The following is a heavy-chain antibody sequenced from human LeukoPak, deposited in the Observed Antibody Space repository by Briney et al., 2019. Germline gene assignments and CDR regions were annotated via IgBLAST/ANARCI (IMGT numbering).Heavy chain of an antibody. J-gene: IGHJ4*02. V-gene: IGHV3-23*01. CDR1: GFTFSSYA. CDR3: AKDLVPAAPWGSYYFDY. CDR2: ISGRGGST. D-gene: IGHD2-2*01. Sequence: GGSLRLSCAASGFTFSSYAMSWVRQAPGKGLEWVSAISGRGGSTYYADSVKGRFTISRDKSKNTLYLQMNSLRAEDTAVYYCAKDLVPAAPWGSYYFDYWGQGTLVTVSS.